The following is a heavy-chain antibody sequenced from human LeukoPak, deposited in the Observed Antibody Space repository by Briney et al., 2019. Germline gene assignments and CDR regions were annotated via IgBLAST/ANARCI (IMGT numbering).Heavy chain of an antibody. CDR3: AGGTLRVPAAKVDRYYYFYALDV. D-gene: IGHD2-2*01. CDR2: TYSGGTT. Sequence: GGSLRLSCAASGFTVSNYYMTWVRQAPGKGLAWVSVTYSGGTTHYADSVKGRFTISRDHSKNTLHLQMNSLRAEDTAMYYCAGGTLRVPAAKVDRYYYFYALDVWGQGTTVTVSS. CDR1: GFTVSNYY. J-gene: IGHJ6*02. V-gene: IGHV3-53*01.